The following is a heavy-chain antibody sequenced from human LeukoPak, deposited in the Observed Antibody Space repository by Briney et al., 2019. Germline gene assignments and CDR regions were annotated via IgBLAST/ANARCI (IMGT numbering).Heavy chain of an antibody. V-gene: IGHV3-74*01. Sequence: GGSLRLSCAASGFTFSNYWMRWVRHVPGKGLVWVSRINVDGSVKSYADSVKGRFTISRDNAKNTVSLQMNSLRAEDTAVYYCVRDLILVDTPGDDFDYWGQGALVTVSS. CDR1: GFTFSNYW. CDR2: INVDGSVK. J-gene: IGHJ4*02. CDR3: VRDLILVDTPGDDFDY. D-gene: IGHD4-23*01.